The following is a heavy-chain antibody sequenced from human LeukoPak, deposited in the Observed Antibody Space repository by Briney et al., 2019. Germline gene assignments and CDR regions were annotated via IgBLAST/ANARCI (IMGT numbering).Heavy chain of an antibody. D-gene: IGHD4-11*01. Sequence: SETLSLTCAVSGGSINNYYWSWIRQPAGKGLERIGRIFTSGSTNYNASLKSRVTMSVDTSKNQFSLKLRSMTAADTAVYYCARAPVTVKDSFDIWGQGTMVTVSS. V-gene: IGHV4-4*07. J-gene: IGHJ3*02. CDR1: GGSINNYY. CDR2: IFTSGST. CDR3: ARAPVTVKDSFDI.